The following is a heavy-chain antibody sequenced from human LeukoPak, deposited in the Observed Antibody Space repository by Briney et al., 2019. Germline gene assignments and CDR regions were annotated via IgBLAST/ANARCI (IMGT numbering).Heavy chain of an antibody. V-gene: IGHV1-69-2*01. J-gene: IGHJ4*02. CDR3: ATDPTLPYYDSSIGVDY. D-gene: IGHD3-22*01. CDR1: GYTFTDYY. CDR2: VDPEDGET. Sequence: ATVKISCKASGYTFTDYYMHWVQQAPGKGLGWMGRVDPEDGETIYAEKFQGRVTITADTSTDTAYMELSSLRSEDTAVYYCATDPTLPYYDSSIGVDYWGQGTLVTVSS.